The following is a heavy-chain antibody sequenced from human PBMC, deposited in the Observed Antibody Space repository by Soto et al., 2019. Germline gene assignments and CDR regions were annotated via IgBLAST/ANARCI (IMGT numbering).Heavy chain of an antibody. D-gene: IGHD5-18*01. CDR2: IDYTGNT. V-gene: IGHV4-39*01. CDR1: GGSISSSSYY. CDR3: ARINKGYGTDS. J-gene: IGHJ4*02. Sequence: QLQLQESGPGLVKPSETLSLTCTVSGGSISSSSYYWGCIRQPPGKGLEGIASIDYTGNTFYNPSLTSRVTISVDTSKNQFSLKVTSVTAADTAVYYCARINKGYGTDSWGQGTLVTVSS.